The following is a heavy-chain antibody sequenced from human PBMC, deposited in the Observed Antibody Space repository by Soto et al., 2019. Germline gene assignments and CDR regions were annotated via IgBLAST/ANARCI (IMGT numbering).Heavy chain of an antibody. CDR2: IYYSGST. J-gene: IGHJ6*02. CDR3: ARRADVWTYYYYGMDV. D-gene: IGHD2-8*01. V-gene: IGHV4-59*01. CDR1: GGSISSYY. Sequence: SETLSLTCTVSGGSISSYYWSWIRQPPGKGLEWIGYIYYSGSTNYNPSLKSRVTISVDTSKNQFSLKMSSVTAADTAVYYCARRADVWTYYYYGMDVWGQGTTVTVSS.